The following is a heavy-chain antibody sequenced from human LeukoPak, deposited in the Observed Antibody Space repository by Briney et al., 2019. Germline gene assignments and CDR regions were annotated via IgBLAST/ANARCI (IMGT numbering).Heavy chain of an antibody. CDR2: ISGSDGTS. J-gene: IGHJ4*02. V-gene: IGHV3-23*01. CDR1: GFTFNSFA. CDR3: AKSLGVGDYTRYKGFDQ. Sequence: PGGSLRLSCAASGFTFNSFAMNWVRQAPGKGLEWVSSISGSDGTSRYADFVKGRFTISRDNSKNTLYLQMNSLRAEDTAAYYCAKSLGVGDYTRYKGFDQWGQGTLVVVSS. D-gene: IGHD3-16*01.